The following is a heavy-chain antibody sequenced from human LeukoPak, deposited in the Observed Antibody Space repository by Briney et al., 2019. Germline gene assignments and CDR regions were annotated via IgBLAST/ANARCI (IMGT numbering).Heavy chain of an antibody. CDR1: GYTFTGHY. V-gene: IGHV1-2*02. Sequence: ASVKVSCKASGYTFTGHYIHWVRQAPGQGLEWMGWINPNSGGTNYVQKLQGRVTMTRDTSISTAYMELSSLRSDDTAVYYCARSYQLLTYLPDYYYYYMDVWGKGTTVTISS. J-gene: IGHJ6*03. D-gene: IGHD2-2*01. CDR2: INPNSGGT. CDR3: ARSYQLLTYLPDYYYYYMDV.